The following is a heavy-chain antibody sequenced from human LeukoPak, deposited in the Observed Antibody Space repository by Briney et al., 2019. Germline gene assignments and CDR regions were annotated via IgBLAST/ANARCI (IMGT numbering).Heavy chain of an antibody. V-gene: IGHV4-34*01. D-gene: IGHD4-17*01. CDR1: GGSFSGYY. Sequence: SETLSLTCAVYGGSFSGYYWSWIRQPPGKGLEWIGEINHSGSTNYNPSLKSRVTISVDTSKNQFSLKLSSVTAADTAVYYCARAPSMMTTVTTVFDYWGQGTLVTVSS. J-gene: IGHJ4*02. CDR2: INHSGST. CDR3: ARAPSMMTTVTTVFDY.